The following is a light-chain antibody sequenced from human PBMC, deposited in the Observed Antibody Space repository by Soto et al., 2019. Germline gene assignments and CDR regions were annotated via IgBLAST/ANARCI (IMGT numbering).Light chain of an antibody. CDR3: QQYYSYPAGT. CDR2: AAS. J-gene: IGKJ2*02. V-gene: IGKV1-8*01. CDR1: QGISSY. Sequence: AIRMTQSPSSLSASTGDRVTITCRASQGISSYLAWYQQKPGKAPKLLIYAASTLQSGVPSRFSGSGSGTDFTLTISCLQSEDFATYYCQQYYSYPAGTFGQGTKLEIK.